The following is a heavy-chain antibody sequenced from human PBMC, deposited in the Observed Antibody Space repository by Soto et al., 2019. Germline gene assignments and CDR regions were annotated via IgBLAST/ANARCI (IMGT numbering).Heavy chain of an antibody. D-gene: IGHD3-10*01. V-gene: IGHV4-34*01. CDR1: GGSFSGYY. Sequence: LETLCLTCAVYGGSFSGYYGSWIRQPPGKGLEWIGEINHSGSTNYNPSLKSRVTISVDTSKNQFSLKLSSVTAADTAVYYCARGRITMVRGVNTNWFDPWGQGTLVTVSS. J-gene: IGHJ5*02. CDR2: INHSGST. CDR3: ARGRITMVRGVNTNWFDP.